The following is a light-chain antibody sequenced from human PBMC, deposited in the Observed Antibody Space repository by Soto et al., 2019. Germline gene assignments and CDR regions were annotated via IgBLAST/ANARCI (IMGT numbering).Light chain of an antibody. CDR3: CSYTGSYTDVV. CDR2: DVS. J-gene: IGLJ2*01. CDR1: SNDVGGYKY. V-gene: IGLV2-11*01. Sequence: QSALTQPRSESWSPGQSVTISCTGTSNDVGGYKYVSWYQQHPGKAPKFMIYDVSKRPSGVPDRFSGSKSGNTASLTISGLQPEDEANYYCCSYTGSYTDVVFGGGTKLTFL.